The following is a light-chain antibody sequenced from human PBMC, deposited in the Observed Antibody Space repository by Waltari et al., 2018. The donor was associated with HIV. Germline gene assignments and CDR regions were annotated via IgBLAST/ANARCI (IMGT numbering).Light chain of an antibody. V-gene: IGLV6-57*01. J-gene: IGLJ3*02. CDR1: SGSIASNY. CDR2: EDN. CDR3: QSYDSSIPAPV. Sequence: NFMLTQPHSASDSPGTTVTLSCTRSSGSIASNYVQWYQQRPGSSPTTVIYEDNQRPSGVPDRFSGSIDSSSNSASLTISGLKTEDEADYYCQSYDSSIPAPVFGGGTKLTVL.